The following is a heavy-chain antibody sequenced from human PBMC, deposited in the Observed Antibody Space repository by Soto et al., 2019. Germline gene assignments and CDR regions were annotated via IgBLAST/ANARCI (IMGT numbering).Heavy chain of an antibody. CDR2: ISYSGST. J-gene: IGHJ6*02. CDR1: GGSVSSGSYY. V-gene: IGHV4-61*01. Sequence: SETLSLTCTVSGGSVSSGSYYWSWIRQPPGKGLEWIGYISYSGSTNYNPSLKSRVTISVDTSKNQFSLKLSSVTAADTAVYYCAREIKQLVAGSRYYYYYGMDAWGQGTTVTVSS. D-gene: IGHD6-6*01. CDR3: AREIKQLVAGSRYYYYYGMDA.